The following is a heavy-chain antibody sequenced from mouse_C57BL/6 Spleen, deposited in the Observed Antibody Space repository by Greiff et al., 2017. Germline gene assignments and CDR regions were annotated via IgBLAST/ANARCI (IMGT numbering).Heavy chain of an antibody. J-gene: IGHJ4*01. CDR1: GYTFTSYW. Sequence: QVQLQQPGAELVRPGSSVKLSCKASGYTFTSYWMHWVKQRPIQGLEWIGNIDPSDSETHYNQKFKDKATLTVDKSSSTAYMQLSSLTSEDSAVYYCARKGDYSNSYAMDYWGQGTSVTVSS. CDR2: IDPSDSET. CDR3: ARKGDYSNSYAMDY. D-gene: IGHD2-5*01. V-gene: IGHV1-52*01.